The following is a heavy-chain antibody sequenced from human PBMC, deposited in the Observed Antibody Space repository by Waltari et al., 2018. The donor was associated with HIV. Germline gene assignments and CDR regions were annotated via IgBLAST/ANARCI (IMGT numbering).Heavy chain of an antibody. CDR3: ARREYNSGSIDS. D-gene: IGHD6-19*01. CDR2: FYYSGST. CDR1: GGSVSSRRFY. Sequence: QLQLQEWGPGLVRPSAPLSLTCTVPGGSVSSRRFYWGWTRQPPGKGLEWIGSFYYSGSTHYNPSLKSRVTIFVDTSKNQFLLQLISVTAADTAVYYCARREYNSGSIDSWGQGTLVTVSS. V-gene: IGHV4-39*01. J-gene: IGHJ4*02.